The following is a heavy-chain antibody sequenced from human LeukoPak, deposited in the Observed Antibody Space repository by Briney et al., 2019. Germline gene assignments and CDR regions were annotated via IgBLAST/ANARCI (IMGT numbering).Heavy chain of an antibody. CDR2: INHSGCT. Sequence: SETLSLTCAVYGGSFSGYYWSWIREPPGKGLEWIGEINHSGCTNYNPSLQSRVTISVDTSKNQFSLKLSSVTAADTAVYYCAREGAIFGVVISPHGMDVWGQGTTVTVSS. J-gene: IGHJ6*02. CDR3: AREGAIFGVVISPHGMDV. CDR1: GGSFSGYY. D-gene: IGHD3-3*01. V-gene: IGHV4-34*01.